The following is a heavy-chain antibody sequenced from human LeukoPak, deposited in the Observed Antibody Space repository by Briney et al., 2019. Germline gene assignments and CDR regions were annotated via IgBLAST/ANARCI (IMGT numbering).Heavy chain of an antibody. CDR2: INHSGST. J-gene: IGHJ4*02. V-gene: IGHV4-34*01. CDR1: GGSFSGYY. D-gene: IGHD5-18*01. Sequence: SETLSLTCAVYGGSFSGYYWSWIRQPPGKGLEWIGEINHSGSTNYNPSLKSRVTISVDTSKNQFSLKLSSVTAADTAVYYCAVYPSSYKRFNRDYWGQGTLVTVSS. CDR3: AVYPSSYKRFNRDY.